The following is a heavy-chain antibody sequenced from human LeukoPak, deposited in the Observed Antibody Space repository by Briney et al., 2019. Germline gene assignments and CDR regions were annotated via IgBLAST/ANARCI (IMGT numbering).Heavy chain of an antibody. Sequence: GGSLRLSCAASGFTFDDYGMSWARQAPGKGLEWVSDINWNGGSIGYADSVKGRFTISRDNGKNSLYLQMNSLRAEDTALYYCARSGTAGDFDYWGQGTLVTVSS. V-gene: IGHV3-20*04. CDR3: ARSGTAGDFDY. CDR2: INWNGGSI. CDR1: GFTFDDYG. D-gene: IGHD6-13*01. J-gene: IGHJ4*02.